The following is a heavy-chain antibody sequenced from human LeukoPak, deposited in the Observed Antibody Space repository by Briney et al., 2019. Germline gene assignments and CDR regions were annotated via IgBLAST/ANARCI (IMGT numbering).Heavy chain of an antibody. CDR2: INHSGST. Sequence: SETLSLTCAVYGGSISDYYWSWIRQPPGDGLEWIGEINHSGSTNYNPSLKSRVTISVDTSKNQFSLRLTSVTAADTAVYYCASVPAATSWYAFDIWGQGTMATVSS. D-gene: IGHD2-2*01. V-gene: IGHV4-34*01. CDR3: ASVPAATSWYAFDI. J-gene: IGHJ3*02. CDR1: GGSISDYY.